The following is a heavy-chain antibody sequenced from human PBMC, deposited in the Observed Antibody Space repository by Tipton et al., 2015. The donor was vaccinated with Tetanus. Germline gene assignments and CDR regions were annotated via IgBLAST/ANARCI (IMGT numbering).Heavy chain of an antibody. Sequence: GSLRLSCAASGMTLSYFAMSWVRQAPGKGLEWVSGISGSGDRIFYADSVKGRFTISRDNAKNTLYLQMNSLRADDTAVYYCARDDSYGDYGRGWFDTWGQGTLVTVSS. V-gene: IGHV3-23*01. CDR2: ISGSGDRI. CDR1: GMTLSYFA. D-gene: IGHD4-17*01. J-gene: IGHJ5*02. CDR3: ARDDSYGDYGRGWFDT.